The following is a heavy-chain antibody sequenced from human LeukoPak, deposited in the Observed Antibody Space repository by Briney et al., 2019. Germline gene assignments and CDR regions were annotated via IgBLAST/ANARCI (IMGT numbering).Heavy chain of an antibody. CDR3: ARDSPGYLAYDS. CDR2: IKEDASAT. V-gene: IGHV3-7*04. CDR1: GFTFSTYW. J-gene: IGHJ4*02. D-gene: IGHD6-13*01. Sequence: GGPLRLSCAASGFTFSTYWMTWVRQAPGKGPEWVANIKEDASATHYVDSVKGRFTISRDNAKKSLYLQMNSLRAEDTAVYYCARDSPGYLAYDSWGQGNPVTVSS.